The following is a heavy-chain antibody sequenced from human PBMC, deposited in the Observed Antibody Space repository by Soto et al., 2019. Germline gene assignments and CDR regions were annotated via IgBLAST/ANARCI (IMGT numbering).Heavy chain of an antibody. V-gene: IGHV4-61*01. Sequence: PSETLSLTCTVSGGSVSSGSYYWSWIRQPPGKGLEWIGYIYYSGSTNYNPSLKSRVTISVDTSKNQFSLKLSSVTAADTAVYYCARESGPQWPHRSYWYFDLWGRGTLVTVSS. J-gene: IGHJ2*01. CDR1: GGSVSSGSYY. D-gene: IGHD2-8*01. CDR2: IYYSGST. CDR3: ARESGPQWPHRSYWYFDL.